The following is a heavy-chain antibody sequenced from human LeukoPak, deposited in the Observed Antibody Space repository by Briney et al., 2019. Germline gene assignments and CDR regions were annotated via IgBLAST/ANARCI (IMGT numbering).Heavy chain of an antibody. V-gene: IGHV4-4*07. CDR2: IYTSGST. CDR3: ARSMVHSSSWSHYYYYMDV. D-gene: IGHD6-13*01. CDR1: GGSISSYY. Sequence: SETLSLTCTVSGGSISSYYWSWIRQPAGKGLEWIGRIYTSGSTNYNPSLKSRVTMSVDTSKNQFSLKLSSVTAADTAVYYCARSMVHSSSWSHYYYYMDVWGKGTTVTVSS. J-gene: IGHJ6*03.